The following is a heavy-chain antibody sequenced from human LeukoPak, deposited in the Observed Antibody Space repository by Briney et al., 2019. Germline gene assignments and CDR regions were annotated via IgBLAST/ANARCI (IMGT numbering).Heavy chain of an antibody. D-gene: IGHD3-10*01. J-gene: IGHJ4*02. Sequence: SETLSLTCTVSGYSISSGYYWGWIRQPPGKGLEWIGSIYHSGSTYYNPSLKSRVTISVDTSKDQFSLKLSSVTAADTAVYYCARHELLWFGLDYWGQGTLVTVSS. CDR1: GYSISSGYY. CDR3: ARHELLWFGLDY. V-gene: IGHV4-38-2*02. CDR2: IYHSGST.